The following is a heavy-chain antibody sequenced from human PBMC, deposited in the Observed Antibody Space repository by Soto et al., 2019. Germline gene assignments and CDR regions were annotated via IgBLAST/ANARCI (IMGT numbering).Heavy chain of an antibody. CDR2: IYTSGST. CDR3: ARDGPAYSSSWYRYGMDV. J-gene: IGHJ6*02. CDR1: GGSISSYY. V-gene: IGHV4-4*07. D-gene: IGHD6-13*01. Sequence: PSEALSLTCTVSGGSISSYYWSWIRQPAGKGLEWIGRIYTSGSTNYNPSLKSRVTMSVDTSKNQFSLKLSSVTAADTAVYYCARDGPAYSSSWYRYGMDVWGQGTTVTVSS.